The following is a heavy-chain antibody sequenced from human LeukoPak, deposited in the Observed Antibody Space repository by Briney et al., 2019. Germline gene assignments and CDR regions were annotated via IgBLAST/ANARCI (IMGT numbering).Heavy chain of an antibody. D-gene: IGHD4-17*01. CDR3: ARSSGDYPYYFDS. J-gene: IGHJ4*02. V-gene: IGHV1-3*01. Sequence: ASAKVSCKAAGYSFTSYATHWVRQAPGQRLEWMGWINAGNGNPKYSQKFQGRVTITRDTSASTAYMELSSLRSEDTAVYYCARSSGDYPYYFDSWGQGTLVTVSS. CDR1: GYSFTSYA. CDR2: INAGNGNP.